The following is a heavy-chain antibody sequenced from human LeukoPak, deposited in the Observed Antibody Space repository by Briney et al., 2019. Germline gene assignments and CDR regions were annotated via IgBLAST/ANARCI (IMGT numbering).Heavy chain of an antibody. Sequence: SGPTLVNPTQTLTLTCTFSGFSLSTTGVGVGWIRQPPGKALEWLALIYWNDDKRYSPSLKSRLTITKGTSKNQVVLTMTNMDPVDTATYYCAHATLVYDSSGYYMGWFDPWGQGTLVTVSS. J-gene: IGHJ5*02. CDR1: GFSLSTTGVG. CDR2: IYWNDDK. V-gene: IGHV2-5*01. CDR3: AHATLVYDSSGYYMGWFDP. D-gene: IGHD3-22*01.